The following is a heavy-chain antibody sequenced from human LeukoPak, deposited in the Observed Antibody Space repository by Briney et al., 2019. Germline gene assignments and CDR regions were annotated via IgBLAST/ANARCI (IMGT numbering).Heavy chain of an antibody. Sequence: GGSLRLSCVASGFPFSSYWTTWVRQAPGKGLEWVANIKQDGSKKSYVDSVKGRFTISRDNSKNTLYLQMNSLRAEDTAVYYCAKALTSGWYLDAFNIWGQGTMVTVSS. V-gene: IGHV3-7*01. CDR3: AKALTSGWYLDAFNI. D-gene: IGHD6-19*01. CDR1: GFPFSSYW. J-gene: IGHJ3*02. CDR2: IKQDGSKK.